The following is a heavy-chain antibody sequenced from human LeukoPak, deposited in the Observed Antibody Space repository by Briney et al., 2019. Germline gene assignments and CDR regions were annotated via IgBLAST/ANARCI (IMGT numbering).Heavy chain of an antibody. J-gene: IGHJ3*01. D-gene: IGHD2-15*01. V-gene: IGHV4-39*01. CDR1: VGCISSNYYF. CDR3: ARHATPGVSSAFDL. CDR2: IYYSGTN. Sequence: SETLSLTCTVSVGCISSNYYFWGWIRQPPGKGREWIGSIYYSGTNYYNPSLRSRVTTSVDPSTHQVSLKLSSVTAADTAVYYCARHATPGVSSAFDLWGQGTMITVSS.